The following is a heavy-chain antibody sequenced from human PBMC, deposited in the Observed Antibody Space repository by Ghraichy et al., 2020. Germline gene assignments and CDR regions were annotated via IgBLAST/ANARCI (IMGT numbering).Heavy chain of an antibody. V-gene: IGHV3-66*01. Sequence: GESLNISCAASGFTVSSNYMSWVRQAPGKGLEWVSVIYSGGSTYYADSVKGRFTISRDNSKNTLYLQMNSLRAEDTAVYYCAREGIAAAGTFDYWGQGTLVTVSS. CDR1: GFTVSSNY. CDR3: AREGIAAAGTFDY. CDR2: IYSGGST. J-gene: IGHJ4*02. D-gene: IGHD6-13*01.